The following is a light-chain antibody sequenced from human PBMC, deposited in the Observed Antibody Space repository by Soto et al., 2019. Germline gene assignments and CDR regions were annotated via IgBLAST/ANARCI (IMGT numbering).Light chain of an antibody. CDR2: NPS. CDR3: QHRSIWPA. CDR1: QRVAAK. Sequence: EIVMTQSPATLSVSPGERATLSCRASQRVAAKLAWYNQKLGQPPRLPISNPSKRPTGIPPRFSGSGCGTDFTLTISPLEPEDFAFYYCQHRSIWPAFGPGTRLDIK. J-gene: IGKJ5*01. V-gene: IGKV3-11*01.